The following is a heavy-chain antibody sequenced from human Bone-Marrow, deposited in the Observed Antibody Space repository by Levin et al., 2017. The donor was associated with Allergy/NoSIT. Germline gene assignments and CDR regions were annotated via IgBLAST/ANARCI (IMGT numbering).Heavy chain of an antibody. Sequence: ASVKVSCKTSGYTFIHYDINWVRQASGQGLEWLGSINPNGGNTDYAQKFQGRVSMTRNTSINTAYLELSSLKSEDTAIYYCARGRGVAKYWNVDLWGRGTQLTVSS. V-gene: IGHV1-8*01. J-gene: IGHJ2*01. CDR1: GYTFIHYD. CDR2: INPNGGNT. D-gene: IGHD3-10*01. CDR3: ARGRGVAKYWNVDL.